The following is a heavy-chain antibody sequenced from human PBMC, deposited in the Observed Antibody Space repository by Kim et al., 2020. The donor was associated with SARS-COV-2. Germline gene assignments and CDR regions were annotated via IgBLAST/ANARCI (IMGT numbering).Heavy chain of an antibody. Sequence: GGSLRLSCAASGFTFSDYWMRWVRHSPGKGLEWVADINQDASDKHYKESVKGRFTISRDNAKNSLFLQMDSLRAEAAAPYYCASGGCYSSDYWSQGTLVT. D-gene: IGHD2-15*01. V-gene: IGHV3-7*01. CDR2: INQDASDK. J-gene: IGHJ4*02. CDR3: ASGGCYSSDY. CDR1: GFTFSDYW.